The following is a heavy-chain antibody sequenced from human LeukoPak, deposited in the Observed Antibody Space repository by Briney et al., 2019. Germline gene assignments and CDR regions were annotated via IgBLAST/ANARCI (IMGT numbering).Heavy chain of an antibody. J-gene: IGHJ3*01. D-gene: IGHD3-22*01. CDR2: IDHSGTT. CDR1: GGSFSGYY. Sequence: SETLSLTCAVYGGSFSGYYWSWIRQPPGKGLEWIGEIDHSGTTNYNPSLESRVTISLDTSKNQFSLNLISVTAADMAVYYCARAPYLSSGSWGQGTMVTVSS. CDR3: ARAPYLSSGS. V-gene: IGHV4-34*01.